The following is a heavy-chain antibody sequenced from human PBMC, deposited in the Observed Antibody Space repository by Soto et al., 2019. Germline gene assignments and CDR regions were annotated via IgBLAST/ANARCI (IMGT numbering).Heavy chain of an antibody. Sequence: PSETLSLTCTVSGGSIISSSYYWGWIRQPPGKGLEWIGSIYYSGSTYYNPSLKSRVTISVDTSKNQFSTKMSSVTAADKAVYYCERRVDTAMATFEYWRKGTLVTVS. CDR3: ERRVDTAMATFEY. J-gene: IGHJ4*02. D-gene: IGHD5-18*01. CDR1: GGSIISSSYY. V-gene: IGHV4-39*01. CDR2: IYYSGST.